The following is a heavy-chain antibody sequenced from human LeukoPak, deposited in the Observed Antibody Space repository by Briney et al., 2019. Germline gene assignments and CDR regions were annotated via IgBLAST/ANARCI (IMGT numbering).Heavy chain of an antibody. CDR2: IYYSGST. J-gene: IGHJ6*03. CDR3: ARVTGHYCSSTSCQKYYYYYMDV. Sequence: SETLSLTCTVSGGSISSHYWSWIRQPPGKGLERIGYIYYSGSTNYNPSLKSRVTISVDTSKNQFSLKLSSVTAADTAVYYCARVTGHYCSSTSCQKYYYYYMDVWGKGTTVTVSS. V-gene: IGHV4-59*11. CDR1: GGSISSHY. D-gene: IGHD2-2*01.